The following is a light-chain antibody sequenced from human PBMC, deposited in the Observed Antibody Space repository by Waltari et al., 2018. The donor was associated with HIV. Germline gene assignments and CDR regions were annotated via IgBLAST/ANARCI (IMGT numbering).Light chain of an antibody. V-gene: IGKV4-1*01. J-gene: IGKJ4*01. CDR2: WAS. Sequence: DIGVIQSPASLAVSLGKRAIITCKSSQNVFYSSNNQNYLSWSQQKPGQPPNLLIYWASSRQSGVPERFSGSGSGTDFTLSINGLQAEDVAVYFCQQTYTIPPTFGGGTKVEIK. CDR1: QNVFYSSNNQNY. CDR3: QQTYTIPPT.